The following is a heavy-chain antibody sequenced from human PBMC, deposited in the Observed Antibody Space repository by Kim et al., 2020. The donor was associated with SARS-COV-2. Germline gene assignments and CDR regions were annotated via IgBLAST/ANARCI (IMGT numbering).Heavy chain of an antibody. V-gene: IGHV4-34*01. CDR3: ARKGSPTVTTRSGADFDY. CDR1: GGSFSGYY. D-gene: IGHD4-17*01. Sequence: SETLSLTCAVYGGSFSGYYWSWIRQPPGKGLEWIGEINHSGSTNYNPSLKSRVTISVDTSKNQFSLKLSSVTAADTAVYYCARKGSPTVTTRSGADFDYWGQGTLVTVSS. CDR2: INHSGST. J-gene: IGHJ4*02.